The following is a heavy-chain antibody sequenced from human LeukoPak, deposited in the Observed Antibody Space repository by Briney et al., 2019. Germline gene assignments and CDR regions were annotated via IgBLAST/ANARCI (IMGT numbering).Heavy chain of an antibody. Sequence: PGGSLRLSCAPSGFTFSSYAMSSVRQAPGQGVEWVSAISGSGGSTYYADSVKGRFTISRDNSKNTLYLQMNSLRAEDTAVYYCANGGIAAAGNVYFGYWGQGTLVTVSS. D-gene: IGHD6-13*01. V-gene: IGHV3-23*01. CDR2: ISGSGGST. CDR1: GFTFSSYA. CDR3: ANGGIAAAGNVYFGY. J-gene: IGHJ4*02.